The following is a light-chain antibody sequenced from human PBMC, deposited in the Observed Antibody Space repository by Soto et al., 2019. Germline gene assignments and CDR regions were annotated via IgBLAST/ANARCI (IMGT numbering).Light chain of an antibody. Sequence: QTVVTQPPSASETPGQRVTISCSGRASNIGSNDVSWYQQIAGTAPKLLIFRNNERPSGVPDRISGSKSGTSASLAISGLRSEDEADYFCSTWDDSVGGPVFGGGTKLTVL. CDR3: STWDDSVGGPV. J-gene: IGLJ3*02. CDR2: RNN. V-gene: IGLV1-47*01. CDR1: ASNIGSND.